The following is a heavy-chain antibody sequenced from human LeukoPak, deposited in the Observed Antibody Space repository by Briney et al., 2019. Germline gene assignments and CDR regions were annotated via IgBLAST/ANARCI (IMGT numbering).Heavy chain of an antibody. J-gene: IGHJ6*02. CDR1: GYTFTSYY. Sequence: ASVKVSCKASGYTFTSYYMHWVRQAPGQGLEWMGWINPNSGGTNYAQKFQGRVTMTRDTSISTAYMELSRLRSDDTAVYYCASGVLRHYYYGMDVWGQGTTVTVSS. CDR2: INPNSGGT. D-gene: IGHD4-17*01. CDR3: ASGVLRHYYYGMDV. V-gene: IGHV1-2*02.